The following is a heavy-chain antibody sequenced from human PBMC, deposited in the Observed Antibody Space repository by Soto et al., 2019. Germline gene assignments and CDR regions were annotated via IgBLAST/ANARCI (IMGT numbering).Heavy chain of an antibody. CDR2: ISACNGNT. CDR1: GYTFTSYG. D-gene: IGHD2-15*01. CDR3: ASGRGCSGGSCYSGYYYGMDV. Sequence: ASVKVSCKASGYTFTSYGISWVRQAPGQGLEWMGWISACNGNTNYAQKFQGRVTMTRDTSTSTAYMELSSLRSEDTAVYYCASGRGCSGGSCYSGYYYGMDVWGQGTTVTVSS. V-gene: IGHV1-18*04. J-gene: IGHJ6*02.